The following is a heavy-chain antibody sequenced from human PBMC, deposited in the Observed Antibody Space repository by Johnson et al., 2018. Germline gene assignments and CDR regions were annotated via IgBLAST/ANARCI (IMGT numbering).Heavy chain of an antibody. CDR1: GGTFSSYT. V-gene: IGHV1-69*17. CDR3: ATRITMIVVDALDI. D-gene: IGHD3-22*01. Sequence: VQLVESGAGVKKPGSSXKVSCKASGGTFSSYTISWVRQAPGQGLEWMGGLIPIVGIEDYAQKLQGRVTITRDKSTSTAYMELSSLRAEDTAVYDCATRITMIVVDALDIWGQGTMVTVSS. CDR2: LIPIVGIE. J-gene: IGHJ3*02.